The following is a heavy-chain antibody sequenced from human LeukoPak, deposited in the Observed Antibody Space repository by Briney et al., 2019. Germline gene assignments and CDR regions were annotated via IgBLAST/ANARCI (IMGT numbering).Heavy chain of an antibody. D-gene: IGHD5-24*01. Sequence: ASVKVSCKASGGTFSSYAISWVRQAPGQGLEWMGRIIPILGIANYAQKFQGRVTITADKSTSAAYMELSSLRSEDTAVYYCARDRGDGYIFPTNYWGQGTLVTVSS. CDR2: IIPILGIA. CDR3: ARDRGDGYIFPTNY. V-gene: IGHV1-69*04. CDR1: GGTFSSYA. J-gene: IGHJ4*02.